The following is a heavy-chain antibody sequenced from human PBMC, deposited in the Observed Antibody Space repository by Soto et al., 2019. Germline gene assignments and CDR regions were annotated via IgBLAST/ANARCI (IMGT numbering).Heavy chain of an antibody. CDR2: SYTSGST. CDR3: ARMSGYYDYYGMDV. D-gene: IGHD6-25*01. Sequence: SETLSLTCTVSGGSISSYYWSWIRQPAWKGLEWVGRSYTSGSTNYNPSLKSRVTMSVDTSKNQFSLKLSSVTAADTAVYYCARMSGYYDYYGMDVSAQGSTVTVSS. J-gene: IGHJ6*02. V-gene: IGHV4-4*07. CDR1: GGSISSYY.